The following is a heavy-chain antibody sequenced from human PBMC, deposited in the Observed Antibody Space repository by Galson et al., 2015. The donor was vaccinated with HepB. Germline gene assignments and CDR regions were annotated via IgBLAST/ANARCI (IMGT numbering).Heavy chain of an antibody. V-gene: IGHV3-23*01. Sequence: SLRLSCAASGFTFSDYAMSWVRQAPGKGLEWASIISGSGRYTYYADSVKGRFTISRDNSKSTLYLQMNSLRAEDTAVYYCANSSTLTWGQGTLVTVSS. CDR2: ISGSGRYT. J-gene: IGHJ5*02. CDR1: GFTFSDYA. CDR3: ANSSTLT. D-gene: IGHD6-6*01.